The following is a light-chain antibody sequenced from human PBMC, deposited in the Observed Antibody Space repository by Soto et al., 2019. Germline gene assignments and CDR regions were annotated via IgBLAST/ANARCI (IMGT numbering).Light chain of an antibody. CDR2: EGN. J-gene: IGLJ1*01. Sequence: QSALTQPASVSGSPGQSSTISCTGTSSDVGTYNLVSWYQQHPVKAPRLIIYEGNKRPSGVSNRFSASKSGNTASLTISGLRAEDEADYYCCSYTTTGTFVFGTGTKVTVL. CDR3: CSYTTTGTFV. CDR1: SSDVGTYNL. V-gene: IGLV2-23*01.